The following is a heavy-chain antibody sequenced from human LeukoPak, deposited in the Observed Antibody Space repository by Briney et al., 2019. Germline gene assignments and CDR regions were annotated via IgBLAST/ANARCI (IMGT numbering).Heavy chain of an antibody. CDR1: GYSFSSYW. V-gene: IGHV5-51*01. D-gene: IGHD2-2*01. CDR3: ARHLSSIISCPNY. J-gene: IGHJ4*02. Sequence: GESLKISCKGSGYSFSSYWIAWVRQMPGKGLEWMGIIYPRDSRTTYSPSFQGQVTISVDKSISTAYLQWSSLKASDTAMYYCARHLSSIISCPNYWGPGTLVTVSS. CDR2: IYPRDSRT.